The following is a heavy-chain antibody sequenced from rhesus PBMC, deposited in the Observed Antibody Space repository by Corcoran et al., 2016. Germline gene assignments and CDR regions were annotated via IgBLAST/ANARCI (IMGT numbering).Heavy chain of an antibody. D-gene: IGHD2-15*01. V-gene: IGHV4-169*02. CDR1: GGSLISRY. J-gene: IGHJ1*01. CDR2: IYGMGWNT. Sequence: QVQLQESGPGLVKPSETLSVTCAVSGGSLISRYWSWLRQAPGKGLEGFGYIYGMGWNTTYNPSLKSRVTLAVDTAKNQLSLKLGSVTAADTAVYYCASEPGIEYCTTTYCSSGYFEVWGQGALVTVSS. CDR3: ASEPGIEYCTTTYCSSGYFEV.